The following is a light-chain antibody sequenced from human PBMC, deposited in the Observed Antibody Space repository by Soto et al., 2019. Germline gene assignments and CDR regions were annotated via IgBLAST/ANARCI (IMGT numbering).Light chain of an antibody. V-gene: IGKV3-15*01. Sequence: EIVMTQSPATLSVSPGERATLSCRASQSVSSNLAWYQQKLGQAPRLLIYGPSTRATGIPARFSGSGSGTDFTLTISSLQSEDFAVYYCQQYNNWPPYTCGQGTKLEIK. CDR2: GPS. CDR3: QQYNNWPPYT. J-gene: IGKJ2*01. CDR1: QSVSSN.